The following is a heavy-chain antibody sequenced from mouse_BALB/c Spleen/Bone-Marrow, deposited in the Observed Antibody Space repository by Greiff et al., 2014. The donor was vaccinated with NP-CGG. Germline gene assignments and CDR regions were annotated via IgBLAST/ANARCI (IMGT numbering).Heavy chain of an antibody. Sequence: EVNLVESGGGLVKPGGSLKLSCAASGFTFSDYYMYWVRQTPEKRLEWVATISDGGSYTYYPGSVKGRFTISRDNAKNNLYLQMSSLKSEDTAMYYCARVSYDYVDYWGQGTTLTVSS. V-gene: IGHV5-4*02. D-gene: IGHD2-4*01. J-gene: IGHJ2*01. CDR2: ISDGGSYT. CDR1: GFTFSDYY. CDR3: ARVSYDYVDY.